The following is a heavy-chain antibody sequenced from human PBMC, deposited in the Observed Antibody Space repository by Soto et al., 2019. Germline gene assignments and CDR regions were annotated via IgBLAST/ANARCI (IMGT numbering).Heavy chain of an antibody. CDR3: ARVSIYYDSTGALDY. CDR1: GYTFTGYF. Sequence: GASVKVSCKASGYTFTGYFMHWVRQAPGQGLEWMGWINPNSGDTNYAQKFQGRVTMTRVTSINTASMDLSRLSSDDTAVYFCARVSIYYDSTGALDYWGQGTLVTVSS. J-gene: IGHJ4*02. V-gene: IGHV1-2*02. CDR2: INPNSGDT. D-gene: IGHD3-22*01.